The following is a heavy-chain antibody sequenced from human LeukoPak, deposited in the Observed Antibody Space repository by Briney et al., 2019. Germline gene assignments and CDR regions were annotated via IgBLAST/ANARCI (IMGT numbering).Heavy chain of an antibody. CDR2: ISGSGGST. Sequence: GGSLRLSCAASGFTFSSYAMSWVRQAPGKGLEWVSAISGSGGSTYYADSVKGRFTISRDNSKNTLYLQMNSLRAEDTAVYYCAKVWSGSYGGYYYYMDVWGKGTTVTVSS. V-gene: IGHV3-23*01. CDR3: AKVWSGSYGGYYYYMDV. J-gene: IGHJ6*03. CDR1: GFTFSSYA. D-gene: IGHD1-26*01.